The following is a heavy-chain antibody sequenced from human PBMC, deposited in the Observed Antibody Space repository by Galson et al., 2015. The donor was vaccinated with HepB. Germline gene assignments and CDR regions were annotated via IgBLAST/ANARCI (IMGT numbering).Heavy chain of an antibody. J-gene: IGHJ4*02. V-gene: IGHV1-2*06. Sequence: SVKVSCKASGYTFTGYYLHWVRQAPGQGLEWMGRINPNSRATNHAQKFMGTVTMTRDTSISTAYMELASLGSDDTAVYYCARGGPLRYFDWRQLDYWGQGTLVTVSS. CDR2: INPNSRAT. CDR1: GYTFTGYY. CDR3: ARGGPLRYFDWRQLDY. D-gene: IGHD3-9*01.